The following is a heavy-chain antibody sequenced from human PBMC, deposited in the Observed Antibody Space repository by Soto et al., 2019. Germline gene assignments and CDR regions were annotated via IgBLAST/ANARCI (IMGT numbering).Heavy chain of an antibody. D-gene: IGHD2-2*01. CDR3: ARQECSSTSCLFDY. J-gene: IGHJ4*02. V-gene: IGHV4-39*01. Sequence: PSETLSLTCTVSGGSISSSSYYWGWIRQPPGKGLEWIGSIYYSGSTYYNPSLKSRVTISVDTSKNQFSLKLSSVTAADTAVYYCARQECSSTSCLFDYWGQGTLVTVSS. CDR1: GGSISSSSYY. CDR2: IYYSGST.